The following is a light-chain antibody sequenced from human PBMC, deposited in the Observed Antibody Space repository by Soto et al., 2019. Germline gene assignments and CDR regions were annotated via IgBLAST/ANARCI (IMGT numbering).Light chain of an antibody. V-gene: IGKV3-15*01. CDR1: KRVSNI. CDR3: QQSNDWGK. CDR2: GAS. J-gene: IGKJ1*01. Sequence: EIVITQSPATLCVSPGERATLSCRASKRVSNILAWYQQKPGQAPRLLIYGASTRAITIQARFSGSGSGTKFTLTIGSLQSEDFAVYYCQQSNDWGKFGQGTMVDIK.